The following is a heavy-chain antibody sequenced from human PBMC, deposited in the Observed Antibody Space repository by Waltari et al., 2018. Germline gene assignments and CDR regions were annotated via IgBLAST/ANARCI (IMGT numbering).Heavy chain of an antibody. CDR1: GGSIRTNYN. CDR3: GRIAFGDEGGYFQY. CDR2: LQYRGST. J-gene: IGHJ1*01. Sequence: QLQLQESGPGLVKPSETLSLTCTLSGGSIRTNYNWGWIRQPPGKGLEWMGNLQYRGSTFYNPSLESRVTISLDTWKNQFSRRLSAVGAADTAVYFCGRIAFGDEGGYFQYWGQGTLVTVSS. V-gene: IGHV4-39*01. D-gene: IGHD4-17*01.